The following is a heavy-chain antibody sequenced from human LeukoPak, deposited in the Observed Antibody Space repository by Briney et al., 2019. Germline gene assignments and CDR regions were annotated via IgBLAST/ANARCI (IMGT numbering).Heavy chain of an antibody. CDR2: MYTSGRT. J-gene: IGHJ3*02. V-gene: IGHV4-61*02. CDR1: GGSISSGSYY. CDR3: ARDSGSYGSDAFDI. Sequence: SETLSLTCTVSGGSISSGSYYWSWTRHPAGKGLEWIGRMYTSGRTNYSPSLKSRVTISVDTSKNQFSLKLSSVTAADTAVYYCARDSGSYGSDAFDIWGQGTMVTVSS. D-gene: IGHD1-26*01.